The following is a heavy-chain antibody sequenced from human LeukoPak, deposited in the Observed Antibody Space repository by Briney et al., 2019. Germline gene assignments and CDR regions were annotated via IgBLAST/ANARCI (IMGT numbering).Heavy chain of an antibody. CDR2: ISGSGTSI. J-gene: IGHJ4*02. V-gene: IGHV3-48*03. CDR3: ARDPDWLRFEGNYFDY. Sequence: GGSLRLSCAASGFTFSNYEINWVRQAPGRGLEWISYISGSGTSIYHANSVKGRFTISRDNAKNSLYLQMNSLRAEDTAVYYCARDPDWLRFEGNYFDYWGQGTLVTVSS. CDR1: GFTFSNYE. D-gene: IGHD5-12*01.